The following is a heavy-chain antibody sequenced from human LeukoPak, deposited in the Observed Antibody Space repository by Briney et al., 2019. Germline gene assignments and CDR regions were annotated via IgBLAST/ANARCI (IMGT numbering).Heavy chain of an antibody. CDR3: ARDTAVAGSDAFDI. CDR1: GFTVSSNY. CDR2: IYSGGST. D-gene: IGHD6-19*01. V-gene: IGHV3-53*01. Sequence: PGGSLRLSCAASGFTVSSNYMSWVRQAPGKGLEWVSVIYSGGSTYYADSVKGRFTISRDNSKNTLYLQMNSLRAEDTAVYYCARDTAVAGSDAFDIWGQGTMVTVSS. J-gene: IGHJ3*02.